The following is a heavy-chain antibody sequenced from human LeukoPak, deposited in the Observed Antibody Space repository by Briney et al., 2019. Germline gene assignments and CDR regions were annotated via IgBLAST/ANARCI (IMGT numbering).Heavy chain of an antibody. V-gene: IGHV1-8*02. CDR3: ARGNVVVAANDY. J-gene: IGHJ4*02. CDR2: MNPNSGNT. CDR1: GYTFTSYG. Sequence: ASVKVSCKASGYTFTSYGISWVRQATGQGLEWMGWMNPNSGNTGYAQKFQGRVTMTRNTSISTAYMELSSLRSEDTAVYYCARGNVVVAANDYWGQGTLVTVSS. D-gene: IGHD2-15*01.